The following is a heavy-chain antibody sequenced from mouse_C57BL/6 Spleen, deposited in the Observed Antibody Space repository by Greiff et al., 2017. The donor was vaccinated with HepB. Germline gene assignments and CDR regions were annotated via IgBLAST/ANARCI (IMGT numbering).Heavy chain of an antibody. CDR3: ARTSYYYGSSPAWFAY. Sequence: QVQLQQSGPELVKPGASVKISCKASGYTFTDYYINWVKQRPGQGLEWIGWIFPGSGSTYYNEKFKGKATLTVDKSSSTAYMLLSSLTSEDSAVYFCARTSYYYGSSPAWFAYWGQGTLVTVSA. J-gene: IGHJ3*01. CDR1: GYTFTDYY. CDR2: IFPGSGST. D-gene: IGHD1-1*01. V-gene: IGHV1-75*01.